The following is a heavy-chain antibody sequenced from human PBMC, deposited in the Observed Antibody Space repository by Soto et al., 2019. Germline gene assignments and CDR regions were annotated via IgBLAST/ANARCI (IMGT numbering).Heavy chain of an antibody. D-gene: IGHD6-13*01. V-gene: IGHV3-9*01. CDR3: AKDSASGTPYYFDY. CDR1: GFTFDDYA. J-gene: IGHJ4*02. CDR2: ISWNSGSI. Sequence: EVQLVESGGGLVQPGRSLRLSCAASGFTFDDYAMHWVRQAPGKGLEWVSGISWNSGSIGYADSVKGRFTISRDNAKNSLYLQMNSLRAEDTDLYYCAKDSASGTPYYFDYWGQGTLVTVFS.